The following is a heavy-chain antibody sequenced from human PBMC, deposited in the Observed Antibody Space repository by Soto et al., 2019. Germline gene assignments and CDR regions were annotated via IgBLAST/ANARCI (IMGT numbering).Heavy chain of an antibody. CDR1: GGSISSYY. J-gene: IGHJ6*02. CDR2: IYDGDSA. Sequence: SETLSQTCTFSGGSISSYYWSWIRQPPGKGLEWIGYIYDGDSANYNPSLKSRVTISVDTSKKQFSLRLSSVTAADTAVYYCARDLWGYCGTDCYPLDVWGQGTTVTVS. D-gene: IGHD2-21*02. CDR3: ARDLWGYCGTDCYPLDV. V-gene: IGHV4-59*01.